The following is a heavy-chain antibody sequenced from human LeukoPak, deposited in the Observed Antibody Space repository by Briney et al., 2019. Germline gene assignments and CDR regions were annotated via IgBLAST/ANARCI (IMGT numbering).Heavy chain of an antibody. CDR1: GRTFSSYA. Sequence: SVKVSCKASGRTFSSYAISWVRQAPGQGLEWMGGIIPIFGTANYAQKFQGRVTITADKSTSTAYMELSSLRSEDTAVYYCARAAGYCSSTSCYGGDAFDIWGQGTMVTVSS. CDR2: IIPIFGTA. V-gene: IGHV1-69*06. D-gene: IGHD2-2*01. CDR3: ARAAGYCSSTSCYGGDAFDI. J-gene: IGHJ3*02.